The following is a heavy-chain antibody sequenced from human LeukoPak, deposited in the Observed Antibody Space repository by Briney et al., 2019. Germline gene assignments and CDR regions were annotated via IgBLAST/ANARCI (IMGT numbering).Heavy chain of an antibody. J-gene: IGHJ4*02. Sequence: PGGSLRLSCAASGFTFSSYWMSWVRQAPGKGLEGVANIKQDGSVQTYVDSVRGRFTISRDNPKNSVNLQMISLTAEDTAVYYCLVTTRSRGFDYWGQGTLVTVSS. CDR2: IKQDGSVQ. CDR3: LVTTRSRGFDY. V-gene: IGHV3-7*01. D-gene: IGHD1/OR15-1a*01. CDR1: GFTFSSYW.